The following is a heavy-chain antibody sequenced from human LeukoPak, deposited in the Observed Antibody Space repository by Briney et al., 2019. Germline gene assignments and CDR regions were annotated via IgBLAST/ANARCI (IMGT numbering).Heavy chain of an antibody. D-gene: IGHD5-24*01. CDR3: AEGDGYNYLN. CDR2: ISNSGST. Sequence: SETLSLTCTVSGGSISSHYWTWIRQSPVKGLEWIGDISNSGSTSYNPSLKSRVTISVDTSKNQFSLKLSSVTAADTAVYYCAEGDGYNYLNWGQGTLVTVSS. V-gene: IGHV4-59*08. J-gene: IGHJ4*02. CDR1: GGSISSHY.